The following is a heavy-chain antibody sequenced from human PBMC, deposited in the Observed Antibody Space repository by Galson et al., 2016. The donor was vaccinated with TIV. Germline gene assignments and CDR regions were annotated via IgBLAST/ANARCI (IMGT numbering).Heavy chain of an antibody. V-gene: IGHV1-69*13. CDR3: AGHAQYLVRGWFDP. Sequence: SVKVSCKASGGIFRSYAISWVRQAPGQGPEWMGGIMAIFGTTTYAQKYQDRVTITADESTTTAYMELSSLRSEDTAVYYCAGHAQYLVRGWFDPWGQGTLVTVSS. CDR2: IMAIFGTT. J-gene: IGHJ5*02. D-gene: IGHD3-10*01. CDR1: GGIFRSYA.